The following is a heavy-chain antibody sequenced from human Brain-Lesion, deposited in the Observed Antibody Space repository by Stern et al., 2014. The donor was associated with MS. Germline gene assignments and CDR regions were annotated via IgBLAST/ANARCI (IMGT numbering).Heavy chain of an antibody. V-gene: IGHV6-1*01. J-gene: IGHJ5*01. CDR3: AKGYNWFDS. CDR2: TYYRSKWYY. CDR1: GDSVSSNSAA. Sequence: QVQLQQSGPGLMKPSQTLALTCAISGDSVSSNSAAWNWIRQSPSRGLEWLGRTYYRSKWYYQNAESVKSRITINADTSTNQFSLQLNSVTPEDTAVYLCAKGYNWFDSWGQGTVVTVS.